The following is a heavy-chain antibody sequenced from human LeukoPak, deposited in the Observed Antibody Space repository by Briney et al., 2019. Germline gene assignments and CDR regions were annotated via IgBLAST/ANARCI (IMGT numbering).Heavy chain of an antibody. CDR2: INPSGGT. V-gene: IGHV1-46*01. CDR3: AREGVAGTGLDY. Sequence: ASVKVSCKASGYTFSIYNMHWVRQAPGQGLEWMGIINPSGGTSYAQKLQGRITMTRDTSTSTLYMELSSLRFEDTAVDYCAREGVAGTGLDYWGQGTLVTVSS. CDR1: GYTFSIYN. J-gene: IGHJ4*02. D-gene: IGHD6-13*01.